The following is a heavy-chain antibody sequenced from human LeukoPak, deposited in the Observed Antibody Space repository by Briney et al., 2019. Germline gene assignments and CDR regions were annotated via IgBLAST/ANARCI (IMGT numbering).Heavy chain of an antibody. Sequence: GGSLRLSCAASGFTFSSYAMSWVRQAPGKGLEWVGRIKSKTDGGTTDYAAPVKGRITISRDDSKNTLYLQMNSLKTEDTAVYYCTRYYDSSGYYYYYYMDVWGKGTTVTVSS. CDR3: TRYYDSSGYYYYYYMDV. CDR2: IKSKTDGGTT. J-gene: IGHJ6*03. D-gene: IGHD3-22*01. V-gene: IGHV3-15*01. CDR1: GFTFSSYA.